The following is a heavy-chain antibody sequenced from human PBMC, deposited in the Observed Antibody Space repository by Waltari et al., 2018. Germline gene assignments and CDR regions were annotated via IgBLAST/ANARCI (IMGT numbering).Heavy chain of an antibody. CDR2: IYSGGST. V-gene: IGHV3-53*01. CDR1: GFTVSSNY. Sequence: EVQLVESGGGLIQPGGSLRLSCAASGFTVSSNYMSWVRQAPGKGLEWVSVIYSGGSTYYADSVKGRFTISRDNSKNTLYLQMNSLKTEDTAVYYCTRESDDYVWGQTNFDYWGQGTLVTVSS. CDR3: TRESDDYVWGQTNFDY. D-gene: IGHD3-16*01. J-gene: IGHJ4*02.